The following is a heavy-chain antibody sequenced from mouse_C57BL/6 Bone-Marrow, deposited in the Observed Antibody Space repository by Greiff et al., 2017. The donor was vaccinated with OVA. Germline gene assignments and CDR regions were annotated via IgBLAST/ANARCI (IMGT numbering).Heavy chain of an antibody. D-gene: IGHD1-1*01. J-gene: IGHJ2*01. CDR3: ASSIYYYGSSYGGYYFDY. Sequence: VQLQQPGAELVKPGASVKMSCKASGYSFTGYYMHWVKQSHGNILDWIGYIYPYNGVSSYNQKFKGKATLTVDKSSSTAYMELRSLTSEDSAVYYCASSIYYYGSSYGGYYFDYWGQGTTLTVSS. V-gene: IGHV1-31*01. CDR2: IYPYNGVS. CDR1: GYSFTGYY.